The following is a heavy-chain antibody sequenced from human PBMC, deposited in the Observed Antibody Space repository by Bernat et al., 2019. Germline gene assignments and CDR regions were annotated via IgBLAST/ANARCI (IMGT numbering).Heavy chain of an antibody. D-gene: IGHD2-15*01. CDR2: ISAYNGNT. CDR3: ARGPGYCSGGSCNPSGY. Sequence: QVQLVQSGAEVKKPGASVKVSCKASGYTFTSYGISWVRQAPGQGLEWMGWISAYNGNTNYAQKLQGRVTMTTDTSTRTAYMGLRSLRSDDTAVYFWARGPGYCSGGSCNPSGYWGQGTLVTVSS. J-gene: IGHJ4*02. V-gene: IGHV1-18*01. CDR1: GYTFTSYG.